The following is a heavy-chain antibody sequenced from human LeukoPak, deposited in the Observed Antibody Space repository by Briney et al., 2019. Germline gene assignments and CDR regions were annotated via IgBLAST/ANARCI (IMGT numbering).Heavy chain of an antibody. CDR2: ISGSGGST. CDR3: ASHSGPILTGYYSLDAFDI. J-gene: IGHJ3*02. Sequence: GGSLRLSCAASGFTFSSYAMSWVRQAPGKGLEWVSAISGSGGSTYYADSVKGRFTISRDDSKNTLYLQMNSLRAEDTAVYYCASHSGPILTGYYSLDAFDIWGQGTMATVSS. V-gene: IGHV3-23*01. CDR1: GFTFSSYA. D-gene: IGHD3-9*01.